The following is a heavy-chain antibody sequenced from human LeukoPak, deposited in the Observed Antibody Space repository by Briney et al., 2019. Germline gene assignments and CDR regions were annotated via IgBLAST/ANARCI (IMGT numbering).Heavy chain of an antibody. Sequence: ASVEVSCKASGYTFPSFGISWVRQAPGQGLEWMGWSSAYNGNTNYAQKLQGRVTMTTDTSTSTAYMELRSLRSDDTAVYYCARAPGYCSSTSCYWSDHWGQGTLVTVSS. CDR2: SSAYNGNT. D-gene: IGHD2-2*01. CDR3: ARAPGYCSSTSCYWSDH. CDR1: GYTFPSFG. V-gene: IGHV1-18*01. J-gene: IGHJ4*02.